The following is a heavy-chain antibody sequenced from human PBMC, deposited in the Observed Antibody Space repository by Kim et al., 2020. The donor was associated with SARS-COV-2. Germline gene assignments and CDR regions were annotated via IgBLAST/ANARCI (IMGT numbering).Heavy chain of an antibody. Sequence: NYNPSLKSRVTISVDTSKNQFSLKLSSVTAADTAVYYCTYQLSSRDAFDIWGQGTMVTVSS. V-gene: IGHV4-59*01. J-gene: IGHJ3*02. D-gene: IGHD2-2*01. CDR3: TYQLSSRDAFDI.